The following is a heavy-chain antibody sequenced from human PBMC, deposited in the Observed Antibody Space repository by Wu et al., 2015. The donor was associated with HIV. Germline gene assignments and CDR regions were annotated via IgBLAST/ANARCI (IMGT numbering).Heavy chain of an antibody. J-gene: IGHJ4*02. CDR1: GYTFTSYG. Sequence: QVQLVQSGAEVKKPGASVKVSCKASGYTFTSYGISWVRQAPGQGPEWMGWINPNSGGTNYAQKFQGRVTMTRDTSISTAYMELSRLRSDDTAVYYCARDRYYYPTSGPYYFDSWGQGTLVTVSS. CDR3: ARDRYYYPTSGPYYFDS. CDR2: INPNSGGT. V-gene: IGHV1-2*02. D-gene: IGHD3-22*01.